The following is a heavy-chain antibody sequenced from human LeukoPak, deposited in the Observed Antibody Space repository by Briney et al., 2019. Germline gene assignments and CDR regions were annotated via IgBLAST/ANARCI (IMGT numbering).Heavy chain of an antibody. J-gene: IGHJ4*02. CDR1: GFTFSSYG. V-gene: IGHV3-53*01. D-gene: IGHD1-26*01. CDR3: AREAAGATIRFDY. Sequence: PGGSLRLSCAASGFTFSSYGMSWVRQAPGKGLEWVSVIYSGGSTYYADSVKGRFTISRDNSKNTLYLQMNSLRAEDTAVYYCAREAAGATIRFDYWGQGTLVTVSS. CDR2: IYSGGST.